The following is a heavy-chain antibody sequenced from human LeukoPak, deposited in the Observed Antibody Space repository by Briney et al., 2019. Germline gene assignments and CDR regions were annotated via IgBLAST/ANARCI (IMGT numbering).Heavy chain of an antibody. J-gene: IGHJ4*02. V-gene: IGHV3-23*01. CDR2: ISDNSDDI. D-gene: IGHD4-17*01. Sequence: PGGSLRLSCAASGSTFNNYAMSWVRQAPGKGLEWVSTISDNSDDIYYADSVKGRFIISRDNSKNMLHLQMNSLRAEDTAVYYCARDSSYGDYVGDYWGQGTLVTVSS. CDR1: GSTFNNYA. CDR3: ARDSSYGDYVGDY.